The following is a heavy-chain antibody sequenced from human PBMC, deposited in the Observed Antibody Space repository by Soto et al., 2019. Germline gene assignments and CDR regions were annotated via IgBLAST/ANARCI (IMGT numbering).Heavy chain of an antibody. CDR3: ARDLGALGYCTTTSCQGPFDY. CDR2: TYYRSKWFG. CDR1: GDTVSSNSAA. D-gene: IGHD2-2*01. J-gene: IGHJ4*02. V-gene: IGHV6-1*01. Sequence: PSQTLSLTCAMSGDTVSSNSAAWNWIRQSPSRGLEWLGRTYYRSKWFGDYTVSVKSQITISPDTTKNQFSLQLNSVTPEDTAVYYCARDLGALGYCTTTSCQGPFDYWGQGTLVTVSS.